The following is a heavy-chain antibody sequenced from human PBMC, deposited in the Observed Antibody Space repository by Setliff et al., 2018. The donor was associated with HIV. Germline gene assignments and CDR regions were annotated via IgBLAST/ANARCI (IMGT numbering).Heavy chain of an antibody. J-gene: IGHJ4*02. CDR3: ARRGWNAYKAFDY. D-gene: IGHD1-1*01. CDR2: IDHGGSI. CDR1: GESLSGYS. V-gene: IGHV4-34*01. Sequence: SETLSLTCGVYGESLSGYSWNWIRQPPGKGLEWIGEIDHGGSINYKPSLKSRVTISVDTSKNYFSLNLTSVTAADAAVYYCARRGWNAYKAFDYWGQGTLVTVSS.